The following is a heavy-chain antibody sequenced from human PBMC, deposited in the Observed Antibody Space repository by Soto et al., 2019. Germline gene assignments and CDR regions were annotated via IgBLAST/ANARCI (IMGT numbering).Heavy chain of an antibody. Sequence: SETLSLTCTVSGGYISSSSYYWGWIRQPPGKGLEWIGSIYYSGSTYYNPSLKSRVTISVDTSKNQFSLKLSSVTAADTAVYYCARVLIFGVVIIRGGAFDYWGQGTLVTVSS. CDR1: GGYISSSSYY. CDR3: ARVLIFGVVIIRGGAFDY. V-gene: IGHV4-39*01. J-gene: IGHJ4*02. D-gene: IGHD3-3*01. CDR2: IYYSGST.